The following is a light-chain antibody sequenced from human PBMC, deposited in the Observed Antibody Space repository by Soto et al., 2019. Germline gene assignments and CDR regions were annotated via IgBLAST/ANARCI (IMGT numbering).Light chain of an antibody. V-gene: IGKV3-20*01. CDR1: QSVSNNY. CDR2: GAS. CDR3: QQYGSSGT. Sequence: VESATLSCRASQSVSNNYLAWYQQKPGQAPRLLIYGASNRATGIPDRFSGSGSWTDFTLTISRLEPEDFAVYYCQQYGSSGTFGQGTKVDI. J-gene: IGKJ1*01.